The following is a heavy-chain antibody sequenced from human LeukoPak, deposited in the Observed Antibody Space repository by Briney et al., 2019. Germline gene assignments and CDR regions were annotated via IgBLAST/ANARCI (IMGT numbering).Heavy chain of an antibody. D-gene: IGHD6-6*01. CDR3: ARHFAYSSSSYFDY. CDR2: VNLQGST. V-gene: IGHV4-4*02. J-gene: IGHJ4*02. CDR1: GGSISKNDW. Sequence: SETLSLTCDASGGSISKNDWWTGVRQPPVKGLEWIGEVNLQGSTNYNPSLKSRVAISVDKAENHISLKLTSVTVADTAVYYCARHFAYSSSSYFDYWGQGSLVTVSS.